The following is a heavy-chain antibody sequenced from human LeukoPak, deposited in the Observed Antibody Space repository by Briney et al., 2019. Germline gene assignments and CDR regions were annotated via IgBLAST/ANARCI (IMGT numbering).Heavy chain of an antibody. J-gene: IGHJ4*02. D-gene: IGHD1-26*01. CDR1: GFTFSSYW. Sequence: GGSLRLSCAASGFTFSSYWMSWVRQAPGKGLEWVANIKQDGSEKYYVDSVKGRFTISRDNAKNSLYLQMNSLRAEDTAVYYCAKTVGANYFDYWGQGTLVTVSS. CDR2: IKQDGSEK. CDR3: AKTVGANYFDY. V-gene: IGHV3-7*01.